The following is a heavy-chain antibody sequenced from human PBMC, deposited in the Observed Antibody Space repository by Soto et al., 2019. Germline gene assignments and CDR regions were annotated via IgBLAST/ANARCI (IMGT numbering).Heavy chain of an antibody. Sequence: ASVKVSCKASGYTFTSYGISWVRQAPGQGLEWMGWISAYTANTNYAQKLQGRVTMTTDTSTSTAYMELRSLRSDDTAVYYCATQVDIVVVPAATRQRTYYYGMDVWGQGTTVTVSS. CDR3: ATQVDIVVVPAATRQRTYYYGMDV. J-gene: IGHJ6*02. V-gene: IGHV1-18*01. CDR2: ISAYTANT. D-gene: IGHD2-2*03. CDR1: GYTFTSYG.